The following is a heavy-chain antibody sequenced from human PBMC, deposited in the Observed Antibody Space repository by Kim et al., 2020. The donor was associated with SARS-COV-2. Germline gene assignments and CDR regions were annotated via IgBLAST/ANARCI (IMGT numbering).Heavy chain of an antibody. J-gene: IGHJ1*01. CDR2: SSSSDI. Sequence: SSSSDIYYADSVKGRFTISRDNAKNSLYLQMNSLRAEDTAVYYCARDRQHWGQGTLVTVSS. V-gene: IGHV3-21*01. CDR3: ARDRQH.